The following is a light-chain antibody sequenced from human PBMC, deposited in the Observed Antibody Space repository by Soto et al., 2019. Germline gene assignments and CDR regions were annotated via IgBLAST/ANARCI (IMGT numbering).Light chain of an antibody. J-gene: IGLJ1*01. CDR2: EFS. V-gene: IGLV2-8*01. CDR1: SNDFGGYNY. Sequence: QSALTQPPSASGSPGQSVTISCTGTSNDFGGYNYVSWYQQHPGKAPKLIIFEFSERPSGVPDRFSGSKSGSTASLTVSGLQSEDEADYYCSSYGVRTYVFGTGTKLTVL. CDR3: SSYGVRTYV.